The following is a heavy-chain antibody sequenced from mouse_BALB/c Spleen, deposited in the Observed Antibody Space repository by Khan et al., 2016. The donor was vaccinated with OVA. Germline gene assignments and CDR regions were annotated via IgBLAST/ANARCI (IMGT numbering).Heavy chain of an antibody. CDR1: GFSLTNYG. D-gene: IGHD2-10*01. J-gene: IGHJ4*01. CDR2: IWSDGST. CDR3: ARQPYYHYYILDY. V-gene: IGHV2-6-1*01. Sequence: QVQLKQSGPGLVAPSQSLSITCTTSGFSLTNYGVHWVRQPPGQGLEWLVVIWSDGSTAYNSALNSRLSICKDNSKSNAFLKMNSLQTDDTAMYYCARQPYYHYYILDYWGQGTSVTVSS.